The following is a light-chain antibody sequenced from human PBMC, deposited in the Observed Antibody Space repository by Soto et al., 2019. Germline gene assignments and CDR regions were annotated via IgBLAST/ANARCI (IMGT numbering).Light chain of an antibody. CDR2: EVN. CDR3: SSYTSSSTLL. CDR1: SSDVGTYNY. V-gene: IGLV2-14*01. J-gene: IGLJ2*01. Sequence: QSALTQPASVSGSPGQSITISCTGTSSDVGTYNYVSWYQQYPGKAPKLMIYEVNNRPSGVSNRFSGSKSGNTASLTISGLQAEDEADYYCSSYTSSSTLLFGGGTKLTVL.